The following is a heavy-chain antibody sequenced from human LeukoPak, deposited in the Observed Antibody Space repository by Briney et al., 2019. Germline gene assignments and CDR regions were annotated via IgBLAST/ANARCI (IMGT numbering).Heavy chain of an antibody. CDR3: AKDLALFDYYDSSGYFDY. Sequence: GGSLRLSCAASGFTFSSYAMSWVRQAPGKGLEWVSAISGSGGSTYYAGSVKGRFTISRDNSKNTLYLQMNSLRAEDTAVYYCAKDLALFDYYDSSGYFDYWGQGTLVTVSS. D-gene: IGHD3-22*01. V-gene: IGHV3-23*01. CDR1: GFTFSSYA. CDR2: ISGSGGST. J-gene: IGHJ4*02.